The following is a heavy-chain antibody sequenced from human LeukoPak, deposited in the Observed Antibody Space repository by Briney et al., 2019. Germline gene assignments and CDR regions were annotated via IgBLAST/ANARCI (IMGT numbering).Heavy chain of an antibody. J-gene: IGHJ4*02. V-gene: IGHV3-7*04. Sequence: PGGSLRLSCAASGFTFSDYWMSWVRQAPGKGLEWVANIQQDGSEKYYVDSVKGRFTISRDNAKKSLFLQVSSLRGGDTAVYYCARDRGFSYGIDFWGQGTLVTVSS. D-gene: IGHD5-18*01. CDR3: ARDRGFSYGIDF. CDR2: IQQDGSEK. CDR1: GFTFSDYW.